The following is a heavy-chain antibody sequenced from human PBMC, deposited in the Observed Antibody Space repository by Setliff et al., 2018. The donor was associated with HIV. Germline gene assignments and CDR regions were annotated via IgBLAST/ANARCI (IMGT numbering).Heavy chain of an antibody. D-gene: IGHD3-16*02. V-gene: IGHV4-61*01. J-gene: IGHJ4*02. CDR2: IYNNENT. Sequence: SETLSLTCAVSGGSLSTSSYYWSWIRQPPGKGLECIGYIYNNENTNYNLSLKSRVTISVDTSKNQFSLKLSSVTAADTAVYYCARGGLRLGELSLFHDSWGQGVLVTVSS. CDR1: GGSLSTSSYY. CDR3: ARGGLRLGELSLFHDS.